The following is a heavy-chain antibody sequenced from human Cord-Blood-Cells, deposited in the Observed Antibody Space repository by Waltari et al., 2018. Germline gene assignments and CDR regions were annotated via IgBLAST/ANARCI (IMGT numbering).Heavy chain of an antibody. Sequence: QVQLQESGPGLVKPSETLSLTCAVSGYSISSGYYWGWIRQPPGKGLEWIGSIYHSGSTYYNPSLKSRVTISVDTSKNQFSLKLSSVTAADTAVYYCARVITIFGVVINWFDPWGQGSLVTVSS. CDR2: IYHSGST. CDR3: ARVITIFGVVINWFDP. V-gene: IGHV4-38-2*01. J-gene: IGHJ5*02. D-gene: IGHD3-3*01. CDR1: GYSISSGYY.